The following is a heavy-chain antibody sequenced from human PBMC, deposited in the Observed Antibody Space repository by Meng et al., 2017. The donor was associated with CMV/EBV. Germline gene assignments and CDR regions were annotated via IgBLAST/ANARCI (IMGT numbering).Heavy chain of an antibody. V-gene: IGHV2-5*02. CDR2: IYCDDDK. CDR1: GFSLSTSGVG. J-gene: IGHJ4*02. Sequence: QFTLKESVPPLVKPTQTLTMTCTFSGFSLSTSGVGVGWIRQPPAKTLEWLALIYCDDDKRYSPSLKSRLTITKDTSKNQVVLTMTNMDPVDTATYYCAHHADIAAAGSYYYWGQGTLVTVSS. CDR3: AHHADIAAAGSYYY. D-gene: IGHD6-13*01.